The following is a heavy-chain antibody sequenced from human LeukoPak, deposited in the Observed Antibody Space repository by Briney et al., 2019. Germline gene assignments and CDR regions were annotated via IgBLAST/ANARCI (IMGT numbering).Heavy chain of an antibody. Sequence: PSETLSLTCTVSGGSISSDYWSWIRHPAGKGRESIRLIHTSGSTNYNPSLKTRFTIPVDTSKNQFSLKLTSGTATATAVYTSARDESNTIFGVGSLGAFDIWGQGTMVTVSS. CDR2: IHTSGST. CDR3: ARDESNTIFGVGSLGAFDI. V-gene: IGHV4-4*07. J-gene: IGHJ3*02. CDR1: GGSISSDY. D-gene: IGHD3-3*01.